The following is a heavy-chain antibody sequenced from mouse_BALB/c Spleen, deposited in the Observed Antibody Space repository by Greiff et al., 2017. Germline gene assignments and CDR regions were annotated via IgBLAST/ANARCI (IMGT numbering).Heavy chain of an antibody. Sequence: EVQLQQSEAELVKPGASVKLSCTASGFNIKDTYMHWVKQRPEQGLEWIGRIDPANGNTKYDPKFQGKATITADTSSNTAYLQLSSLTSEDTAVYYCARSLLLSYAMDYWGQGTSVTVSS. V-gene: IGHV14-3*02. J-gene: IGHJ4*01. CDR2: IDPANGNT. D-gene: IGHD1-1*01. CDR3: ARSLLLSYAMDY. CDR1: GFNIKDTY.